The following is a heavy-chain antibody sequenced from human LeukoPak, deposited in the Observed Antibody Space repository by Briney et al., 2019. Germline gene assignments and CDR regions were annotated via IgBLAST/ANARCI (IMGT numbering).Heavy chain of an antibody. CDR3: ARDDANMVRGFAGY. V-gene: IGHV1-2*02. CDR1: GYTFTGYF. D-gene: IGHD3-10*01. CDR2: INPNSGGT. J-gene: IGHJ4*02. Sequence: ASVKVSCKASGYTFTGYFMHWVRQAPGQGLEWMGWINPNSGGTKFAQKFQSRVTMTRDTSISTAYMEPSRLTSDDTALYYCARDDANMVRGFAGYWGQGTLVTVSS.